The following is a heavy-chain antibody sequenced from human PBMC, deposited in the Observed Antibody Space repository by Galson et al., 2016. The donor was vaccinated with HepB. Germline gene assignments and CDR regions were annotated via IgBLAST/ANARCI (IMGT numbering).Heavy chain of an antibody. D-gene: IGHD3-9*01. J-gene: IGHJ4*02. Sequence: QSGAEVKKPGEALQISCKGSGYNFNTYWIGWVRQMPGKGLEWVGIYYPGDSETTYSPSFKGQVTISADKSISTVYLQWNTLKAPDTAMYYCARGDNFDWAHFDYWGQGTLVLVSS. V-gene: IGHV5-51*01. CDR1: GYNFNTYW. CDR3: ARGDNFDWAHFDY. CDR2: YYPGDSET.